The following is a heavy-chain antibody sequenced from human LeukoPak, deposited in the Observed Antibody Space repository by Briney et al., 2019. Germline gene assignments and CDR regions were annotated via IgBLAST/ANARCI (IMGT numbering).Heavy chain of an antibody. V-gene: IGHV3-30*03. J-gene: IGHJ4*02. CDR2: ISYDGSNK. CDR1: GFSFSSYG. D-gene: IGHD3-10*01. Sequence: PGGSLRLSCVVSGFSFSSYGMHWVRQAPGKGLEWVAVISYDGSNKHYADSVKGRFTISRDNSKNTLYLQMNSLRAEDTAVYYCARGFGELSREQFDYWGQGTLVTVSS. CDR3: ARGFGELSREQFDY.